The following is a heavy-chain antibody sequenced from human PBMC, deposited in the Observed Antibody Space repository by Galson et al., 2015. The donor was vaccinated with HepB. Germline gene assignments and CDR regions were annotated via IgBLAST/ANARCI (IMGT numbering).Heavy chain of an antibody. CDR2: INPTGGST. D-gene: IGHD3-16*02. CDR3: VRDYIWGTHRYTAY. CDR1: GYTFTNYY. J-gene: IGHJ4*02. Sequence: SVKVSCKASGYTFTNYYMHWVRQAPGQGLEWMGIINPTGGSTSYVQKFQGRVTMTRDTSTSTVYLELSSLRSGDTAVYYCVRDYIWGTHRYTAYWGQGTLVTVSS. V-gene: IGHV1-46*03.